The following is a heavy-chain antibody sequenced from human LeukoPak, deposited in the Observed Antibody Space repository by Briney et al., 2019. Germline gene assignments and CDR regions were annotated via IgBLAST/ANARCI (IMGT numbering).Heavy chain of an antibody. CDR3: ARAIPGRVAAAGWFDP. Sequence: PSETLSLTCTVSGGSISSSSYYWGWIRRPPGKGLEWIGRIYYSGSTYYNPSLKSRVTISVDTSKNQFSLKLSSVTAADTAVYYCARAIPGRVAAAGWFDPWGQGTLVTVSS. CDR2: IYYSGST. V-gene: IGHV4-39*07. D-gene: IGHD6-13*01. J-gene: IGHJ5*02. CDR1: GGSISSSSYY.